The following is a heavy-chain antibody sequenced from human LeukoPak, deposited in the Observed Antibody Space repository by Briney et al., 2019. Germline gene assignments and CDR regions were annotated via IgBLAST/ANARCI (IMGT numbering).Heavy chain of an antibody. CDR3: ARAQTLFWEFDGFDI. CDR1: GFTFSSHS. CDR2: MTVTNKI. J-gene: IGHJ3*02. D-gene: IGHD3-3*01. V-gene: IGHV3-69-1*01. Sequence: GGSLRLSCAASGFTFSSHSINWVRQAPGKGLEWIATMTVTNKIYYADSVKGRFTIYSDNAENSVYLQMNSLRDEDTAVYSCARAQTLFWEFDGFDIWGRGTKVTVSS.